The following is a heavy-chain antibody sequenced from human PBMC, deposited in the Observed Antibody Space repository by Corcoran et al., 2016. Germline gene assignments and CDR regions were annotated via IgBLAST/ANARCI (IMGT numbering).Heavy chain of an antibody. Sequence: EVQLVESGGGLVQPGGSLRLSCAASGFTFSSYWMSWVRQAPGKGLEWVANIKQDGSDKYYVGSVKGRFTISRDNAKNSLWLQMNSLRAEDAAVYYCARENYGDYFDDWGQGALVTVSS. V-gene: IGHV3-7*01. J-gene: IGHJ4*02. CDR2: IKQDGSDK. CDR1: GFTFSSYW. CDR3: ARENYGDYFDD. D-gene: IGHD1-7*01.